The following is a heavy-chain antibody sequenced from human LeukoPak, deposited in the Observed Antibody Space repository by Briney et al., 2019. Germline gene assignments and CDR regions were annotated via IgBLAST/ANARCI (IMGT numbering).Heavy chain of an antibody. Sequence: SETLSLTCTVSGGSISSYYWSWIRQPPGKGLEWIGNIHYSGSTKYYPSPKSRVTILVDTSRNQLSLRMSSVTAADTAVYYCARPYRSGWSGSFDYWGQGTLVTVSS. CDR2: IHYSGST. J-gene: IGHJ4*02. V-gene: IGHV4-59*01. CDR1: GGSISSYY. CDR3: ARPYRSGWSGSFDY. D-gene: IGHD6-19*01.